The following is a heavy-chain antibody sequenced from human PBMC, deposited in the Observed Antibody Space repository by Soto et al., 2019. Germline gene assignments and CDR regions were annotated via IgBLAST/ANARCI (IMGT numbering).Heavy chain of an antibody. V-gene: IGHV3-7*05. J-gene: IGHJ4*02. D-gene: IGHD6-19*01. CDR1: GFTFSSYW. CDR3: ASPQQWLGQRGDFAY. CDR2: IRQDGSDK. Sequence: EVQLVESGGGLVQPGGSLRLSCAASGFTFSSYWMSWVRQAPGKGLEWVANIRQDGSDKYYVDSVKGRFTISRDNSKNSLYLQMNSLRAEDTAIYYCASPQQWLGQRGDFAYWGQGTLVTVSS.